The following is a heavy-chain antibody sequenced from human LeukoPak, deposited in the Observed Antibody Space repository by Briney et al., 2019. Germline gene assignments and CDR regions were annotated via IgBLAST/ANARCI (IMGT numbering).Heavy chain of an antibody. Sequence: QSGGSLRLSCAASGFTFSDYNMRWIRQAPGKGLEWVANIKHDASVKYFMESLKGRFTISRDNAKNSLYLQMNSLRAEDTAVYYCARGYYDSNAQLFDYWGQGTLVTVSS. J-gene: IGHJ4*02. CDR2: IKHDASVK. V-gene: IGHV3-7*01. CDR3: ARGYYDSNAQLFDY. CDR1: GFTFSDYN. D-gene: IGHD3-22*01.